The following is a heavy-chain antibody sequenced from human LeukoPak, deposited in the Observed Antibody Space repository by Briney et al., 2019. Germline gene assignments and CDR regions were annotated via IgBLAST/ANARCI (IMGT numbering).Heavy chain of an antibody. CDR1: GGSFSGYY. CDR3: ARALPFSDIVVVPTYYYYGMDV. D-gene: IGHD2-2*01. V-gene: IGHV4-34*01. Sequence: SETLSLTCAVYGGSFSGYYRSWIRQPPGKGLEWIGEINHSGNTNYNPSLKSRVTISVDTSKNQFSLKLSSVTAADTAVYYCARALPFSDIVVVPTYYYYGMDVWGQGTTVTVSS. J-gene: IGHJ6*02. CDR2: INHSGNT.